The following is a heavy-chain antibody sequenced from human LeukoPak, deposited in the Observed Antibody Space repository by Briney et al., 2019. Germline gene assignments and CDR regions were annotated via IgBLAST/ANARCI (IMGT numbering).Heavy chain of an antibody. Sequence: SQTLSLTCAISGDSVSSNSAAWNWIRQSPSRGLEWLGRTYYRSKWYNDYAVSVKSRITINPDTSKNQFSLQLNSVTPEDTAVYYCARAQLLWFGELLSYYYYGMDVWGQGTTVTVSS. CDR3: ARAQLLWFGELLSYYYYGMDV. CDR1: GDSVSSNSAA. D-gene: IGHD3-10*01. CDR2: TYYRSKWYN. J-gene: IGHJ6*02. V-gene: IGHV6-1*01.